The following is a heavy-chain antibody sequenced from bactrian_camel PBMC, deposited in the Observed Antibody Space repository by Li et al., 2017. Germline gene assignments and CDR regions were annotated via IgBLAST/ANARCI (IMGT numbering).Heavy chain of an antibody. D-gene: IGHD1*01. CDR2: VSPEGTA. CDR3: AAALPRDGLTTGSMCTLFRFNR. J-gene: IGHJ4*01. V-gene: IGHV3S55*01. CDR1: GFHFGSYC. Sequence: QVQLVESGGGSVQAGGSLRLSCQASGFHFGSYCVGWVRQAPGKQREAVASVSPEGTANIAFEMRDRFTISRDNSKSTLDLQMNSLELGDTAMYYCAAALPRDGLTTGSMCTLFRFNRWGQGTQVTVS.